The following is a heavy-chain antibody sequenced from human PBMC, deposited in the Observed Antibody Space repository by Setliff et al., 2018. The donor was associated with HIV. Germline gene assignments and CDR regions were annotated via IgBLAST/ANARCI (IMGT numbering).Heavy chain of an antibody. J-gene: IGHJ5*02. Sequence: ASVKVSCKASGFTFTGYYIHWVRQAPGQGLEWMGWITPNSGGTNYAQKFQGRVTMTRDTSISTAYTELSRLRSDDTAVYYCARDLGYSSSSGWFDPWGQGTLVTVSS. V-gene: IGHV1-2*02. D-gene: IGHD6-6*01. CDR2: ITPNSGGT. CDR3: ARDLGYSSSSGWFDP. CDR1: GFTFTGYY.